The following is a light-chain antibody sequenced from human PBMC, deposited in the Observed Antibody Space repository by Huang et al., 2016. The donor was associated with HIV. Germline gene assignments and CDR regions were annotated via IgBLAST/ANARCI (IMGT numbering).Light chain of an antibody. CDR2: GSS. CDR1: PVLSNF. V-gene: IGKV1-27*01. J-gene: IGKJ1*01. Sequence: DIPMTQPPFSLSASLGDRVTITCRARPVLSNFLAWYQFKPGKLPKLLIYGSSNLYPGVPSRFSGRESGTDCTLTISSLQAEDVATYYCQQYDSAPWTFGQGTKVEI. CDR3: QQYDSAPWT.